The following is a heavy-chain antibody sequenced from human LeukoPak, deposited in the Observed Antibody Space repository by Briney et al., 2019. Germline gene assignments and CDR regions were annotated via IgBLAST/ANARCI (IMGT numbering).Heavy chain of an antibody. V-gene: IGHV4-59*01. D-gene: IGHD3-22*01. CDR2: IYYSGST. J-gene: IGHJ4*02. CDR3: ARDVKAYYYDSSGYYYRYYFDY. Sequence: SEALSLTCTVSGGSISSYYWSWIRQPPGKGLEWIGYIYYSGSTNYNPSLKSRVTISVDTSKNQFSLKLSSVTAADTAVYYCARDVKAYYYDSSGYYYRYYFDYWGQGTLVTVSS. CDR1: GGSISSYY.